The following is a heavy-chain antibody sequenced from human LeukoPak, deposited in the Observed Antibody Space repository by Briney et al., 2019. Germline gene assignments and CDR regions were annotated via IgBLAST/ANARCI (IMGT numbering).Heavy chain of an antibody. D-gene: IGHD3-22*01. J-gene: IGHJ4*02. CDR3: ARDDSSGYYYRILAY. Sequence: PGGSLRLSCAASKFTFSSYSMNWVRQAPRKGLEWVSYISSSSSTIYYADSVKGRFTISRDNAKNSLYLQMNSLRDEDTAVYYCARDDSSGYYYRILAYWGQGTLVTVSS. CDR1: KFTFSSYS. CDR2: ISSSSSTI. V-gene: IGHV3-48*02.